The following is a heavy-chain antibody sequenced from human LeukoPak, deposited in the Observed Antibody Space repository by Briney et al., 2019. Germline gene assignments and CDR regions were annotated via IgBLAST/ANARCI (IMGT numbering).Heavy chain of an antibody. V-gene: IGHV3-30*03. CDR3: ARQGGTTTVAYWYFDL. CDR1: GLTFSRNA. Sequence: PGGSLRLSCAASGLTFSRNAMHWVRQAPGKGLEWVAGISDDGINKYYADSVKGRFTISRDNSKNTLYLQMNSLRAEDTAVYYCARQGGTTTVAYWYFDLWGRGTLVTVSS. CDR2: ISDDGINK. D-gene: IGHD4-23*01. J-gene: IGHJ2*01.